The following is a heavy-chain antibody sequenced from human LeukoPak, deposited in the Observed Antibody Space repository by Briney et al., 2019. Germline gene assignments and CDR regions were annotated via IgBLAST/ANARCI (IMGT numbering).Heavy chain of an antibody. J-gene: IGHJ4*02. CDR3: ARYSNSGGDY. V-gene: IGHV1-2*02. CDR2: INPNNGGT. CDR1: GYTFTGYY. D-gene: IGHD7-27*01. Sequence: EASVKVSCKASGYTFTGYYIHWVRQAPGQGLEWMGWINPNNGGTNYAQTFQGRVTMTRDTSISTASMELSRLRSDDSAVYFCARYSNSGGDYWGQGSLVTVSS.